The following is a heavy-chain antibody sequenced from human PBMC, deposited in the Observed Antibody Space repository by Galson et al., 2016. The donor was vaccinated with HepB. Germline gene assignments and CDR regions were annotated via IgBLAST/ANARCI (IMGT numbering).Heavy chain of an antibody. Sequence: SLRLSCAASGFTFNSYGMHWVRQAPGKGLEWVAIIWYDRNNKYYADSVKGRFTISRDISKNTLYLQMNSLRAEDTAVYYCARDRYGDYLDYWGQGILVTVSS. D-gene: IGHD4-17*01. CDR3: ARDRYGDYLDY. CDR1: GFTFNSYG. V-gene: IGHV3-33*01. J-gene: IGHJ4*02. CDR2: IWYDRNNK.